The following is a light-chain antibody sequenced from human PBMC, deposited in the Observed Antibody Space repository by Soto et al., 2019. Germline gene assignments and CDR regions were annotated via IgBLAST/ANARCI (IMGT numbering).Light chain of an antibody. CDR3: QKYANSPWT. CDR1: QSVTSNY. CDR2: GAS. J-gene: IGKJ1*01. Sequence: EIVLTQSPGTLSLSPGERATLSCRASQSVTSNYLVWYQQKHGQAPRALIYGASSRATGIPDRFSGSGSGTDFTLTIIKLEPEDFAVYYFQKYANSPWTFGQGTKGEIK. V-gene: IGKV3-20*01.